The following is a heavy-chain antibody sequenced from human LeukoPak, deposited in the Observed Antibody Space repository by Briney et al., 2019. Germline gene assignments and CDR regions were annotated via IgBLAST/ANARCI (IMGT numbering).Heavy chain of an antibody. CDR3: ATCSEYQPPFYGMIV. CDR2: IYYSGST. Sequence: KASETLSLTCTASGGTISTYYWSWIRQSPGRGLEWIGYIYYSGSTNYNPSLKSRVTISVDTSKNQFSLKLSSVTAADTAVYYCATCSEYQPPFYGMIVWAQGTTVTVSS. V-gene: IGHV4-59*08. CDR1: GGTISTYY. D-gene: IGHD2-2*01. J-gene: IGHJ6*02.